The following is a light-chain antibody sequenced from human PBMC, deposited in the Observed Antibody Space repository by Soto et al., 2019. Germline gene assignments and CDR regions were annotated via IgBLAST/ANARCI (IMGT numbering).Light chain of an antibody. CDR1: ESITTW. CDR3: QQYLTYSALS. CDR2: KAS. V-gene: IGKV1-5*03. J-gene: IGKJ4*01. Sequence: DVPLTQSPSSLSASVEDTVTITCRASESITTWVAWYQQKTGKAPTLLIYKASTVESGVPSRFSGRGSGTDFALTISSLQPDDVATYYCQQYLTYSALSFGGGTRVEI.